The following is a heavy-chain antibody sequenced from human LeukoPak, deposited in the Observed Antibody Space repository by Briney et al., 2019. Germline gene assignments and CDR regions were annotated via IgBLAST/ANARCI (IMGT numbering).Heavy chain of an antibody. CDR3: ARGGGNRHFDS. V-gene: IGHV4-4*07. J-gene: IGHJ4*02. Sequence: SETLSLICSVSVGFTTYDYWNWIRQPAGKAPEWIGRIHTTGSTNYNPSLKSRLTMTLDKSKKQFSLKVTSMTAADTALYYCARGGGNRHFDSWGQGILVTVSS. CDR2: IHTTGST. CDR1: VGFTTYDY. D-gene: IGHD2-15*01.